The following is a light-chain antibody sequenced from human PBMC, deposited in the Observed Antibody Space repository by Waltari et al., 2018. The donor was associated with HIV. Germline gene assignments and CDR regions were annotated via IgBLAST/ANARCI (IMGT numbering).Light chain of an antibody. Sequence: QSALTQPPSASGSPGQSVTISCTGTSSDVGGYESVSWYQQHPGKAPKLMIYEVRKPPSGVPDRFSGSKSGNTASLTVSGLQAEDEADYYCSSYAGRNNYVFGTGTKVTVL. CDR2: EVR. V-gene: IGLV2-8*01. J-gene: IGLJ1*01. CDR3: SSYAGRNNYV. CDR1: SSDVGGYES.